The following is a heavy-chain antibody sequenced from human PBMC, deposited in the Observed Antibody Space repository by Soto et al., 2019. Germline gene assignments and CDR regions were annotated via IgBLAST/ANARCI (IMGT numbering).Heavy chain of an antibody. CDR1: GFTFSSYG. CDR3: AKVAPGDSYDYVDPWGDGMDV. V-gene: IGHV3-30*18. J-gene: IGHJ6*02. Sequence: QVQLVESGGGVVQPGRSLRLSCAASGFTFSSYGMHWVRQAPGKGLEWVAVISYDGSNKYYADSVKGRFTISRDNSKNTLYLQMNSLRAEDTAVYYCAKVAPGDSYDYVDPWGDGMDVWGQGTTVTVSS. D-gene: IGHD5-18*01. CDR2: ISYDGSNK.